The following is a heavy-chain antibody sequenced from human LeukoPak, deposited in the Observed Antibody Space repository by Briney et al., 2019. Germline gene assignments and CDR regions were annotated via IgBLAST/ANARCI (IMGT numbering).Heavy chain of an antibody. J-gene: IGHJ2*01. CDR3: VREPSYTGTWWYPDL. CDR2: IDPVGNT. D-gene: IGHD2-15*01. V-gene: IGHV3-13*01. Sequence: GGSLRLSCVASGFTFGSYDMHWVRQATGKGLEWISAIDPVGNTWYSDSVKGRFTISRENARSSLFLQMNSLRAADTAVYYCVREPSYTGTWWYPDLWGRGTLVTVSS. CDR1: GFTFGSYD.